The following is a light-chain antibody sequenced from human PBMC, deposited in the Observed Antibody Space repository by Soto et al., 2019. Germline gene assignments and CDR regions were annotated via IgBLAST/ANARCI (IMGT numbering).Light chain of an antibody. J-gene: IGKJ1*01. CDR2: GAS. Sequence: EIVMTQSPATLSVSPGERATLSCRASQSVSSNLAWYQQKPGQAPRLLIYGASTRATGIPARFSGSGSGTEFTLTISSLQSEDFAVYYRQQYNNWPSWMFGQGTKV. CDR1: QSVSSN. CDR3: QQYNNWPSWM. V-gene: IGKV3-15*01.